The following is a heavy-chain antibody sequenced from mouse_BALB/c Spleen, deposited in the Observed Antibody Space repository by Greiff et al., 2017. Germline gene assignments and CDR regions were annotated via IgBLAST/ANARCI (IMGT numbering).Heavy chain of an antibody. CDR1: GFNIKDTY. CDR3: ARWVDYAMDY. J-gene: IGHJ4*01. V-gene: IGHV14-3*02. CDR2: IDPANGNT. D-gene: IGHD1-1*01. Sequence: EVQVVESGAELVKPGASVKLSCTASGFNIKDTYMHWVKQRPEQGLEWIGRIDPANGNTKYDPKFQGKATITADTSSNTAYLQLSSLTSEDTAVYYCARWVDYAMDYWGQGTSVTVSS.